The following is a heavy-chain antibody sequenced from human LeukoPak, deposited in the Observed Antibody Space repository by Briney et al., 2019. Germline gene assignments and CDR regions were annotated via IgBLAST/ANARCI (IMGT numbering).Heavy chain of an antibody. V-gene: IGHV3-74*01. CDR2: INSDGSTT. CDR3: ARRQYRSSWYYFDY. CDR1: GFSLSSYW. D-gene: IGHD6-13*01. J-gene: IGHJ4*02. Sequence: GGSLRLSCAASGFSLSSYWMHWVRQAPGKGLVWVSRINSDGSTTHYAHSVKGRFTISTDNAKNTLYLQMNSLRAEDTAVYYCARRQYRSSWYYFDYWGQGTLVTVSS.